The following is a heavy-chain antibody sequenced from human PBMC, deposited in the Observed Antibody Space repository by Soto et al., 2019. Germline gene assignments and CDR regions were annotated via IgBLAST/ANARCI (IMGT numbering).Heavy chain of an antibody. D-gene: IGHD3-16*02. CDR1: GGSFSGYY. Sequence: SETLSLTCAVYGGSFSGYYWSWIRQPPGKGLEWIGEINHSGSTNYNPSLKSRVTISVDTSKNQFSLKLSSVTAADTAVYYCARVGVIMITFGGVIVPNWFDLWGQGPLVTVS. V-gene: IGHV4-34*01. CDR3: ARVGVIMITFGGVIVPNWFDL. J-gene: IGHJ5*02. CDR2: INHSGST.